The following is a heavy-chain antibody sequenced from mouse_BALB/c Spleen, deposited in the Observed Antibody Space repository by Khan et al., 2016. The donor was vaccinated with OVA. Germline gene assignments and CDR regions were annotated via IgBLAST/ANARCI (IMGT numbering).Heavy chain of an antibody. CDR1: GFSLSNYG. Sequence: VELVESGPGLVAPSQSLSITCTVSGFSLSNYGVHWVRQPPGKGLEWLGVIWTGGITNYNSALMSRLSISKDNSKSQVFLQMNRLQTDDTAIYDCARSYDYDVGGFAYWGQGTLVTVSA. CDR2: IWTGGIT. J-gene: IGHJ3*01. D-gene: IGHD2-4*01. CDR3: ARSYDYDVGGFAY. V-gene: IGHV2-9*02.